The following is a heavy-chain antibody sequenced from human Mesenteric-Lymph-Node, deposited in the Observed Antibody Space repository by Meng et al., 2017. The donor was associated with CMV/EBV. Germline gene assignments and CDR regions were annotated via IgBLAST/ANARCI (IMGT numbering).Heavy chain of an antibody. J-gene: IGHJ5*02. Sequence: RRLSCASFGFIFSSYVMHWGRQAPGKGLEWVSFIRFDGSNKCYAASVKGRFTIARDNSKNTLDLQMTSLRPEDTSVYYCAKEGSFDPWGQGTLVTVSS. V-gene: IGHV3-30*02. CDR2: IRFDGSNK. CDR1: GFIFSSYV. CDR3: AKEGSFDP.